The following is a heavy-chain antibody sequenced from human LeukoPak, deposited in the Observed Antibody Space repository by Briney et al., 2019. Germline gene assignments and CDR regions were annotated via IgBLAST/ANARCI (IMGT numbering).Heavy chain of an antibody. Sequence: SETLSLTCTVSGGSISSYYWGWIRQPPGKGLEWIAYISYSGSTNYNPSLKSRGTISVDTSKNQFSLKLSSVTAADTAVYYCARHESFRGGYFDYWGQGTLVTVSS. CDR2: ISYSGST. J-gene: IGHJ4*02. CDR1: GGSISSYY. D-gene: IGHD3-10*01. V-gene: IGHV4-59*08. CDR3: ARHESFRGGYFDY.